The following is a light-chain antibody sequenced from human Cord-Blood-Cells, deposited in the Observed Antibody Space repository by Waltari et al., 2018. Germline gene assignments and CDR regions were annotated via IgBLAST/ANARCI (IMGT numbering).Light chain of an antibody. CDR1: QSVLYSSNNKNY. V-gene: IGKV4-1*01. CDR3: QQYYSTPFT. Sequence: DIVMTQSPDSLAVSLGERATINCQSSQSVLYSSNNKNYLAWYQQKPGQPPKLLISWASTRESGVPDRFSGSGSGTDFTLTISSLQAEDVAVYYCQQYYSTPFTFGPGTKVDIK. J-gene: IGKJ3*01. CDR2: WAS.